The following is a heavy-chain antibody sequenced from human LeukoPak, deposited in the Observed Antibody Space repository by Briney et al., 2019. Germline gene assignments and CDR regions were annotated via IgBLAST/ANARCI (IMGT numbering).Heavy chain of an antibody. CDR2: ISYSGST. CDR1: SASISSSPYY. V-gene: IGHV4-39*07. D-gene: IGHD1-7*01. J-gene: IGHJ4*02. Sequence: KPSETLSLTCTVSSASISSSPYYWGWIRQSPGKGLEWIGSISYSGSTYYNPSLKSRVTISVDTSKNQFSLKLSSVTAADTAVYYCARERITGTTHPYFDYWGQGTLVTVSS. CDR3: ARERITGTTHPYFDY.